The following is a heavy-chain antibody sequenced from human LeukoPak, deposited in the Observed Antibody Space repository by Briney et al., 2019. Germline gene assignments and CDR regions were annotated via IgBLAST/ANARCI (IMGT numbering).Heavy chain of an antibody. J-gene: IGHJ3*02. V-gene: IGHV4-59*01. D-gene: IGHD6-25*01. CDR3: ARDPLSANDFDI. CDR2: INYSGST. CDR1: GGSITNSY. Sequence: SETLSLTCTVSGGSITNSYWNWIRQSPGRGLEWIGYINYSGSTNYKPSLKSRVTISVDTSKTQFSLKLSSVTAADTAVYFCARDPLSANDFDIWGQGTMVTVSS.